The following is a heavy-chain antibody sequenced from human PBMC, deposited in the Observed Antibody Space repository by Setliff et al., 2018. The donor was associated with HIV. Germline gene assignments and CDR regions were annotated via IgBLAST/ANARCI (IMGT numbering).Heavy chain of an antibody. J-gene: IGHJ3*02. CDR1: GFTFTSHS. CDR3: ASFPTITASQDVFDI. V-gene: IGHV3-21*01. CDR2: ISGSGTYT. Sequence: PGESLKISCVTSGFTFTSHSMNWVRLRPGKGLEWVASISGSGTYTHYADSVRGRFTVSRDNAKNSLWLQMISLRVEDTAIYYCASFPTITASQDVFDIWGHGTMVTVSS. D-gene: IGHD4-4*01.